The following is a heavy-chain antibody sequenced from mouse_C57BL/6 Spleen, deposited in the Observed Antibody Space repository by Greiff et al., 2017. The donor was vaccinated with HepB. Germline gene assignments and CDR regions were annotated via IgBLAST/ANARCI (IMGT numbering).Heavy chain of an antibody. CDR3: ARGDDGYYWYFDV. V-gene: IGHV1-50*01. J-gene: IGHJ1*03. D-gene: IGHD2-3*01. CDR2: IDPSDSYT. Sequence: QVQLQQPGAELVKPGASVKLSCKASGYTFTSYWMQWVKQRPGQGLEWIGEIDPSDSYTNYNQKFKGKATLTVDTSSSTAYMQLSSLTSEDSAVYYCARGDDGYYWYFDVWGTGTTVTVSS. CDR1: GYTFTSYW.